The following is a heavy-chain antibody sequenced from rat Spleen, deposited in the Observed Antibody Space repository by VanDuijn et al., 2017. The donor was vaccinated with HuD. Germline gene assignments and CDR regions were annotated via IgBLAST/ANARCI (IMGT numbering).Heavy chain of an antibody. J-gene: IGHJ3*01. Sequence: EVQLVESDGGLVQPGRSLKLSCAASGFTFSDYYMACVRRAPTKGLEWVATIGYAGSRTYYRDSVKGRFTISRDNEKNILYLQMDSLGSEDTATYYCASRTGTWFAYWGQGTLVTVSS. D-gene: IGHD5-1*01. CDR1: GFTFSDYY. V-gene: IGHV5-7*01. CDR3: ASRTGTWFAY. CDR2: IGYAGSRT.